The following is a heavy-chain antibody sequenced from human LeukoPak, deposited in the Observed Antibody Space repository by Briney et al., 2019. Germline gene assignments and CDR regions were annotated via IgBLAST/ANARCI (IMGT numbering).Heavy chain of an antibody. CDR3: ARDLGSSGWYYVSRAFDY. Sequence: GGSLRLSCAASGFTFSTYAMSWVRQAPGKGLVWVSRINSDGSNRSYVDFVKGRFTISRDNAKSTLYLQMNSLRAEDTAVYYCARDLGSSGWYYVSRAFDYWGQGTLVTVSS. J-gene: IGHJ4*02. D-gene: IGHD6-19*01. CDR2: INSDGSNR. CDR1: GFTFSTYA. V-gene: IGHV3-74*01.